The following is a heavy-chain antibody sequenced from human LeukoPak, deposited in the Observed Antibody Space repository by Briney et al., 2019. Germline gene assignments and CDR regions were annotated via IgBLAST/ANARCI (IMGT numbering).Heavy chain of an antibody. D-gene: IGHD2-21*02. CDR1: GFTFRSYA. Sequence: LSCAVSGFTFRSYAMKWVRQAPGKGLEWVSAISGSGGSTYYADSVKGRFTISRDNSKNTLYLQMNSLRAEDTAVYYCAKDSRHIVVVTAIPPYYFDYWGQGTLVTVSS. V-gene: IGHV3-23*01. CDR2: ISGSGGST. J-gene: IGHJ4*02. CDR3: AKDSRHIVVVTAIPPYYFDY.